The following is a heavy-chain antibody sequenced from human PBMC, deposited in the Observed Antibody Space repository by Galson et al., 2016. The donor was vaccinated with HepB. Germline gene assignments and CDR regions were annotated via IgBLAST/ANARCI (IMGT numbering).Heavy chain of an antibody. CDR2: ISTVTGDT. J-gene: IGHJ1*01. V-gene: IGHV1-18*04. Sequence: SVKVSCKASGYSFTNYGVNWVRQAPGQGLEWVGWISTVTGDTNYGQMLQDRVTLTTDTSTNTAYMELRSLTSDDTAVYYCARAALTMPGTRHFPHWGQGTLVTVSS. CDR3: ARAALTMPGTRHFPH. D-gene: IGHD1-7*01. CDR1: GYSFTNYG.